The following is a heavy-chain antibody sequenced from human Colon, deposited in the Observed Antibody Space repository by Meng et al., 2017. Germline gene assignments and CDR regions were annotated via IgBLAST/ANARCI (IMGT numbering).Heavy chain of an antibody. Sequence: ASVKVSCKASGYTFTGYYMHWVRQAPGQGREWMGRINPNSGGTNYAQKFQGRVTRTRDTSISTAYLELSRLRSDDTAVDYCARGGGRDGYKSALAYWGQGNLVTVSS. D-gene: IGHD5-24*01. CDR1: GYTFTGYY. CDR2: INPNSGGT. CDR3: ARGGGRDGYKSALAY. V-gene: IGHV1-2*06. J-gene: IGHJ4*02.